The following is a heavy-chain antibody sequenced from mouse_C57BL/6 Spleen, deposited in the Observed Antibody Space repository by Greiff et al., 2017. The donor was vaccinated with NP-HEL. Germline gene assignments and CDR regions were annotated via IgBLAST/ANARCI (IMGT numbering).Heavy chain of an antibody. CDR1: GYTFTNYW. J-gene: IGHJ2*01. V-gene: IGHV1-63*01. D-gene: IGHD1-1*01. CDR2: IYPGGGYT. CDR3: ARSGYGSSLYYFDY. Sequence: QVQLQQSGAELVRPGTSVKMSCKASGYTFTNYWIGWAKQRPGHGLEWIGDIYPGGGYTNYNEKFKGKATLNADKSSSTAYMQFSSLTSEDSAIYYCARSGYGSSLYYFDYWGQGTTLTVSS.